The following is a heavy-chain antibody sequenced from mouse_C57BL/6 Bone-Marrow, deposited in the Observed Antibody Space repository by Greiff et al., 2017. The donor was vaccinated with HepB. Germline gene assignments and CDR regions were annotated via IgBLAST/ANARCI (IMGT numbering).Heavy chain of an antibody. Sequence: QVHVKQSGAELVKPGASVKMSCKASGYTFTSYWITWVKQRPGQGLEWIGDIYPGSGSTNYNEKFKSKATLTVDTSSSTAYMQLSSLTSEDSAVYYCARTVVAPAMDYWGQGTSVTVSS. CDR2: IYPGSGST. V-gene: IGHV1-55*01. D-gene: IGHD1-1*01. J-gene: IGHJ4*01. CDR1: GYTFTSYW. CDR3: ARTVVAPAMDY.